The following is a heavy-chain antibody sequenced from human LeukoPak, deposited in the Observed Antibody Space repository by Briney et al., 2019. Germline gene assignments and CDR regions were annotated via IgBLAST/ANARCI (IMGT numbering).Heavy chain of an antibody. CDR2: ISSSSSTI. Sequence: PGGSLRLSCAASGFTFSSYNMNWVRQAPGKGLEWVSYISSSSSTIYYADSVKGRFTISRDNAKNSLYLQMNSLRAEDTAVYYCARDRGWVYFDYWGQGTLVTVSS. D-gene: IGHD2-8*01. V-gene: IGHV3-48*01. J-gene: IGHJ4*02. CDR3: ARDRGWVYFDY. CDR1: GFTFSSYN.